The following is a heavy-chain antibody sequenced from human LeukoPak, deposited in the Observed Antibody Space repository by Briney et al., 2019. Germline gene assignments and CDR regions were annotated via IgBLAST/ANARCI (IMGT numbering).Heavy chain of an antibody. V-gene: IGHV3-30*18. CDR3: AKRGTSIAAAGTWYYYCYMDV. J-gene: IGHJ6*03. CDR1: GFTFSSYG. CDR2: ISYDGSNK. Sequence: GGSLRLSCAASGFTFSSYGMHWVRQAPGKGLEWVAVISYDGSNKYYADSVKGRFTISRDNSKNTLYLQMNSLRAEDTAVYYCAKRGTSIAAAGTWYYYCYMDVWGKGTTVTVSS. D-gene: IGHD6-13*01.